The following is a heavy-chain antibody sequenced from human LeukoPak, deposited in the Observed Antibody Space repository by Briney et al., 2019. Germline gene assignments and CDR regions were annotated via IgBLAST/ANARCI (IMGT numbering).Heavy chain of an antibody. D-gene: IGHD3-3*01. Sequence: PSETLSLTCAVYGGSFSGYYWSWIRQPPGKGLEWIGEINHSGSTNYNPSLKSRATISVDTSKNQFSLKLSSVTAADTAVYYCAIAYWGVVTTWGQGTLVTVSS. CDR1: GGSFSGYY. CDR2: INHSGST. V-gene: IGHV4-34*01. J-gene: IGHJ4*02. CDR3: AIAYWGVVTT.